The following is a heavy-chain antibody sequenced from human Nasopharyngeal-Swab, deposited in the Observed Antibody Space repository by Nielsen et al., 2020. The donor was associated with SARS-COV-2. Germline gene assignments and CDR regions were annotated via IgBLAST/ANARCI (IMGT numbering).Heavy chain of an antibody. CDR1: GGSINIDKW. CDR3: ARGGDWRFDP. Sequence: SETLSLTCDVSGGSINIDKWWSWARQPPGKGLEWIGEIHPRGTTNYNPSLKSRVTISIDKSRNNFSLKLSSLTAADTAVYYCARGGDWRFDPWGQGTPVTVSS. D-gene: IGHD2-21*02. J-gene: IGHJ5*02. CDR2: IHPRGTT. V-gene: IGHV4-4*02.